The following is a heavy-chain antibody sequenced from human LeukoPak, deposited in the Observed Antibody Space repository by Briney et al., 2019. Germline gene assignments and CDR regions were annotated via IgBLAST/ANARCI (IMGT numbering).Heavy chain of an antibody. J-gene: IGHJ5*02. D-gene: IGHD2-2*01. CDR3: TKGLSTGWFDP. CDR2: INANSGAT. CDR1: GYTFTGYY. V-gene: IGHV1-2*02. Sequence: GASVKVSCKASGYTFTGYYMHRVRQAPGQGLEWMGWINANSGATNYAQNFQGRVTMTRDTSISAAYMDLSRLRSDDTAVYYCTKGLSTGWFDPWGQGTLVTVSS.